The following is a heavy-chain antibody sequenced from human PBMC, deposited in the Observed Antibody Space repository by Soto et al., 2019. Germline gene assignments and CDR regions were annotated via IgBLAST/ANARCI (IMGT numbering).Heavy chain of an antibody. D-gene: IGHD6-13*01. CDR1: GGSISSYY. J-gene: IGHJ4*02. CDR2: IYYSGST. Sequence: PSETLSLTCTVSGGSISSYYWSWIRQPPGKGLEWIGYIYYSGSTNYNPSLKSRVTISVDTSKNQFSLKLSSVTAADTAVYYCARVGPGGAAAGPLDYWGQGTLVTVSS. V-gene: IGHV4-59*01. CDR3: ARVGPGGAAAGPLDY.